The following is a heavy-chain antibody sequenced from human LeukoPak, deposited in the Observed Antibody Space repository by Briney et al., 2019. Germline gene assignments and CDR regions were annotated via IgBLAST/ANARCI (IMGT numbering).Heavy chain of an antibody. Sequence: SQTLSLTCAISGDSVSSNSAAWNWIRQSPSRGLEWLGRTYYRSKWYNDYAVPVKSRITINPDTSKNQFSLQLNSVTPEDTAVYYCARDQLLSSGKPYYYYGMDVWGKGTTVTVSS. CDR2: TYYRSKWYN. V-gene: IGHV6-1*01. CDR3: ARDQLLSSGKPYYYYGMDV. J-gene: IGHJ6*04. D-gene: IGHD2-2*01. CDR1: GDSVSSNSAA.